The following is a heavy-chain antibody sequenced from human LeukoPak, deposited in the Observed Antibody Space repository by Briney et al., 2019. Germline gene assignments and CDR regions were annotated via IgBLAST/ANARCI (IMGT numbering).Heavy chain of an antibody. J-gene: IGHJ2*01. Sequence: GESLKISCRGSGYSFAKYWIAWVRRMPGKGLEWMGFIYGGDSETKYSPSFQGQVTISVDRSISTAYLQWSSLKASDTAIYYCARGVAAAGPFWYFDFWGRGTLVTVSS. CDR2: IYGGDSET. CDR3: ARGVAAAGPFWYFDF. D-gene: IGHD6-13*01. V-gene: IGHV5-51*01. CDR1: GYSFAKYW.